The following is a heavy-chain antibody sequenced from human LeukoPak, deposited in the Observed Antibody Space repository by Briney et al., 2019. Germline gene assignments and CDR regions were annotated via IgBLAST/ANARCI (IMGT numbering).Heavy chain of an antibody. D-gene: IGHD3-10*01. Sequence: SETLSLTCTVSGGSISSGGYYWSWIRQHPGKGLEWIGYIYYSGSTYYNPSLKSRVTISLDTSKNQFSLKLTSLTAAETAVYYCARQYGSGSAYTPVVDLWGQGTLVTVSS. CDR1: GGSISSGGYY. V-gene: IGHV4-39*01. J-gene: IGHJ4*02. CDR2: IYYSGST. CDR3: ARQYGSGSAYTPVVDL.